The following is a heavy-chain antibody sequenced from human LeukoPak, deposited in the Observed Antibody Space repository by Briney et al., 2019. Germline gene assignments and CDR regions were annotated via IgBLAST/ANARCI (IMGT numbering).Heavy chain of an antibody. J-gene: IGHJ6*02. CDR1: GFTFNYYA. Sequence: GGSLRLSCAASGFTFNYYAMHWVRQTPGKGLEWVAVITYDGNRQYYADSVKGRFTISRDNSKSSLYMEMNSLRDEDTFVYYCAREVALAGYYPRGRDYYYYGFDVWGQGTTVTVSS. CDR3: AREVALAGYYPRGRDYYYYGFDV. CDR2: ITYDGNRQ. V-gene: IGHV3-30*04. D-gene: IGHD3-9*01.